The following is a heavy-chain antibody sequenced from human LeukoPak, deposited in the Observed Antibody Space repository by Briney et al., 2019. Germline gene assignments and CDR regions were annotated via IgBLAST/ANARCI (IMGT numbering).Heavy chain of an antibody. Sequence: GGSLRLSCAASGFTFDDYAMHWVRQAPGKGLEWVSGISWNSGSIGYADSVKGRFTISRDNAKNSLYLQMNSLRAEDTALYYCAKAYSSSWYGAFDHWGQGTLVTVSS. CDR3: AKAYSSSWYGAFDH. D-gene: IGHD6-13*01. V-gene: IGHV3-9*01. CDR2: ISWNSGSI. J-gene: IGHJ4*02. CDR1: GFTFDDYA.